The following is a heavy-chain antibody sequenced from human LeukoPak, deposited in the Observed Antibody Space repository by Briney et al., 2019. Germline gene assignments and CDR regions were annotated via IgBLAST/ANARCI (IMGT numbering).Heavy chain of an antibody. CDR2: IYSGDSDT. J-gene: IGHJ4*02. Sequence: GESLKISCKGSGYSFTIYWIGWVRQMPGKGLEWMGIIYSGDSDTRYSPSFQGQVTISADKSISTAYLQWSSLKAADTAMYHCARYQGYCSTTSCSYYFDYWGQGTLVTVSS. CDR3: ARYQGYCSTTSCSYYFDY. D-gene: IGHD2-2*01. V-gene: IGHV5-51*01. CDR1: GYSFTIYW.